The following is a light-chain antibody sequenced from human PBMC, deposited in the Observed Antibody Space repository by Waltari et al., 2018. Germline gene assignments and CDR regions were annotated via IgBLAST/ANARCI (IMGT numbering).Light chain of an antibody. V-gene: IGLV2-23*02. Sequence: QSALTQPVSVSGSPGQSITISCTGTSSDVGSYNLVSWYQQHPGKAPKLMIYEVSKRPSGVSNRFSGSNSGNTASLTISGLQAEDEADYYCCSYAGSSTFVFGGGTKLTVL. J-gene: IGLJ2*01. CDR3: CSYAGSSTFV. CDR1: SSDVGSYNL. CDR2: EVS.